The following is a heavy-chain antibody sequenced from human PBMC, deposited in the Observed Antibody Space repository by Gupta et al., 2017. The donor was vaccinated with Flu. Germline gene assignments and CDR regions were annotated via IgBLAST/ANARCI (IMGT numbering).Heavy chain of an antibody. CDR1: GFTFSDYY. CDR3: AGGDTGYDYPPNFHY. Sequence: QVQLVESGGGLVKPGGSLRLSCAGSGFTFSDYYMSWFRQAPGKGLEWLSYINNSSSVIYNADSVRGRFTISRDNAKNSLYLQMNSLRADDTAVYYCAGGDTGYDYPPNFHYWGQGTLVTVSS. CDR2: INNSSSVI. J-gene: IGHJ4*02. V-gene: IGHV3-11*01. D-gene: IGHD5-12*01.